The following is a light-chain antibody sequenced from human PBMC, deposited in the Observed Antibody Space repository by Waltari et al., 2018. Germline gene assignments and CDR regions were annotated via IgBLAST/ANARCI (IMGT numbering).Light chain of an antibody. V-gene: IGLV3-19*01. CDR3: HSRDSNGDVL. CDR1: GLTTYY. J-gene: IGLJ2*01. Sequence: SSELTQDPAVSVALGQTARITAQGAGLTTYYVTWFQQNAGQAPTLVIYGKNNRPSGIPDRFSASTSGSRASLTIIGAQAEDEADYYCHSRDSNGDVLIGGGTKVTVV. CDR2: GKN.